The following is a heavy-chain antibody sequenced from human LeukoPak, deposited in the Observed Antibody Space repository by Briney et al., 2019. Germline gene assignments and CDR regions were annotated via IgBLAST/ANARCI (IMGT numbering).Heavy chain of an antibody. Sequence: GGSLRLSCAASGFTFSSYWMHWVRQAPGKGLVWVSRINTDGSSTTYADSVKGRFTISRDNAKNSLYLQMNSLRAEDTAVYYCASGAGYYYGSGSYPEYLQHWGQGTLVTVSS. V-gene: IGHV3-74*01. CDR2: INTDGSST. CDR1: GFTFSSYW. J-gene: IGHJ1*01. D-gene: IGHD3-10*01. CDR3: ASGAGYYYGSGSYPEYLQH.